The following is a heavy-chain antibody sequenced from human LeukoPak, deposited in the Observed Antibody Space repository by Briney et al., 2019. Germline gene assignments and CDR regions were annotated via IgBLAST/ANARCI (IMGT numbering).Heavy chain of an antibody. CDR2: IYHSGST. Sequence: SETLSLTCTVSGGSISSGGYYWSWIRQPPGKGLEWIGYIYHSGSTYYNPSLKSRVTISVDRSKNQFSLKLSSVTAADTAVYYCARERVRDCSSTSCRYAFDIWGQGTMVTVSS. CDR3: ARERVRDCSSTSCRYAFDI. J-gene: IGHJ3*02. V-gene: IGHV4-30-2*01. CDR1: GGSISSGGYY. D-gene: IGHD2-2*01.